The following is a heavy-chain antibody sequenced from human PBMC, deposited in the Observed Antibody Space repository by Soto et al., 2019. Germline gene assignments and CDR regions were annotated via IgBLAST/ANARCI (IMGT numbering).Heavy chain of an antibody. Sequence: SETLSLTCAVYGGSFSGYYWSWIRQPPGKGLEWIGEINHSGSTNYNPSLKSRVTISVDKWKNQFSLQLRSMTAADTAVYYCTAHSGSTYGPSDYWGQGTQVTVSS. CDR3: TAHSGSTYGPSDY. D-gene: IGHD3-10*01. V-gene: IGHV4-34*01. J-gene: IGHJ4*02. CDR1: GGSFSGYY. CDR2: INHSGST.